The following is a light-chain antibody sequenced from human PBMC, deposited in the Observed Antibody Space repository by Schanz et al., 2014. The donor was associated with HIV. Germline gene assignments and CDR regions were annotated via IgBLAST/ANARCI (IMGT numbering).Light chain of an antibody. CDR1: PGINRW. Sequence: DIQMTQSPSSVSASVGDRVTITCRASPGINRWLAWYQQKTGKAPNLLIFEASNLQGGVPSRFSGSGSGTDFTLTISRLQPEDSATYYCQQSDYFPLTFGGGTKVEIK. J-gene: IGKJ4*01. CDR3: QQSDYFPLT. CDR2: EAS. V-gene: IGKV1-12*01.